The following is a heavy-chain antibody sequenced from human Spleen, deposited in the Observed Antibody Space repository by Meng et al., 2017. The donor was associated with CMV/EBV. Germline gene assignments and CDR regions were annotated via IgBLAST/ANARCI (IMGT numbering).Heavy chain of an antibody. CDR2: ISGSSTI. Sequence: GGSLRLSCAASGFTFSDYYMNWVRQAPGKGLEWVSSISGSSTIYYADSVKGRFTISRDKYTPVHRCARGIFPLEGNDRVISETYTCLYDFFAYRGQGALVTVSS. V-gene: IGHV3-69-1*01. CDR3: ETYTCLYDFFAY. CDR1: GFTFSDYY. D-gene: IGHD2-2*02. J-gene: IGHJ4*02.